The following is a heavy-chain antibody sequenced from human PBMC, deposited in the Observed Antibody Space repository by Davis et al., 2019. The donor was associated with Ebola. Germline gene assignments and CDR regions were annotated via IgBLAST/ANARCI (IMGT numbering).Heavy chain of an antibody. CDR3: ARGPRWGGEVYNDY. CDR1: GFTFSNYG. J-gene: IGHJ4*02. CDR2: LIGSGSDT. Sequence: PGGSLRLSCVASGFTFSNYGMSWVRQAPGKGLEWVTGLIGSGSDTYYADSVKGRFTISRDNSKNTLYLQMNSLRAEDTAVYYCARGPRWGGEVYNDYWGQGTLVTVSS. D-gene: IGHD2-21*01. V-gene: IGHV3-23*01.